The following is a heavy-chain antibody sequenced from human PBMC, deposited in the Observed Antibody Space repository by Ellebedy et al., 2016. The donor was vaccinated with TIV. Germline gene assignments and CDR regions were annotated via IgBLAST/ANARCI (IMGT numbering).Heavy chain of an antibody. J-gene: IGHJ4*02. Sequence: PGGSLRLSCAVSGFTFSNYAMTWVRQAPGQGLEWVSAIDGAGGTHYAASVKGRFTISGDNSKKTFYLEMNSLRVDDTAVYYCAKTEPYGTTWFGPIYWGQGTLVTVSS. V-gene: IGHV3-23*01. D-gene: IGHD3-10*01. CDR2: IDGAGGT. CDR3: AKTEPYGTTWFGPIY. CDR1: GFTFSNYA.